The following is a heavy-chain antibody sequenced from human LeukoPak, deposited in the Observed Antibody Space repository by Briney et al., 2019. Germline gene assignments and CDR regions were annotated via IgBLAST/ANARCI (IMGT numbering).Heavy chain of an antibody. J-gene: IGHJ4*02. Sequence: PGRSLRLSCAASGFTFSSYGMHWVRQAPGKGLEWVSGISASGASTYYSDSVRGRFTISRDKYKKMLYLQMNSLRAEDTAMYYCAKGDCSSTNCYPDYWGQGILVTVSS. CDR1: GFTFSSYG. D-gene: IGHD2-2*01. CDR2: ISASGAST. V-gene: IGHV3-23*01. CDR3: AKGDCSSTNCYPDY.